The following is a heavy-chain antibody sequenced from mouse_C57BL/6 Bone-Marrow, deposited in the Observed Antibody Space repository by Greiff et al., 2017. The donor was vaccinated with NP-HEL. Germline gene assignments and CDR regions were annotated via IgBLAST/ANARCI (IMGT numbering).Heavy chain of an antibody. Sequence: EVHLVESGGGLVKPGGSMKLSCAASGFTFSSYAMSWVRQTPEKRLEWVATISDGGSYTYYPDNVKGRFTISRDNAKNNLYLQMSHLKSEDTAMYYCARDPITTVNYAMDYWGQGTSVTVSS. CDR3: ARDPITTVNYAMDY. J-gene: IGHJ4*01. V-gene: IGHV5-4*01. CDR2: ISDGGSYT. CDR1: GFTFSSYA. D-gene: IGHD1-1*01.